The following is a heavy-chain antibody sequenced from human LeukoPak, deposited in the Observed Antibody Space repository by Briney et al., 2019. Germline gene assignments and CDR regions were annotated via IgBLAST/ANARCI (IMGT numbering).Heavy chain of an antibody. V-gene: IGHV3-13*01. CDR3: ARGDSSGYQRNTKFDY. CDR2: IGTAGDT. CDR1: GFTFSSYD. D-gene: IGHD3-22*01. J-gene: IGHJ4*02. Sequence: GRSLRLSCAASGFTFSSYDMHWVRQTTGKGLEWVSAIGTAGDTYYPGSVKGRFTISRENAKNSLYLQMNSLRAGDTAVYYCARGDSSGYQRNTKFDYWGQGTLVTVSS.